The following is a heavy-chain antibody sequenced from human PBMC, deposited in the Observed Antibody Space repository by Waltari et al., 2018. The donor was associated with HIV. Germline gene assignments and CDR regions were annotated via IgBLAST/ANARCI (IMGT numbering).Heavy chain of an antibody. CDR2: IYYSGST. J-gene: IGHJ6*02. CDR1: GGSISSYY. D-gene: IGHD3-10*01. Sequence: QVQLQESGPGLVKPSETLSLTCTVSGGSISSYYWSWIRQPPGKGLEWIGYIYYSGSTNYNPSLKSRVTISVDTSKNQFSLKLSSVTAADTAVYYCARGSITMVQGAYIGPDYYYGMDVWGQGTTVTVSS. V-gene: IGHV4-59*01. CDR3: ARGSITMVQGAYIGPDYYYGMDV.